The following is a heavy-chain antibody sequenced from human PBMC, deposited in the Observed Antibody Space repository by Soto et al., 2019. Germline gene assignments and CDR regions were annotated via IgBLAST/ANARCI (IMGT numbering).Heavy chain of an antibody. CDR2: ISYDGSNK. CDR3: AKERGAATYSYYGMDV. CDR1: GFTFSSYG. J-gene: IGHJ6*02. V-gene: IGHV3-30*18. Sequence: QVKLVESGGGVVQPGRSLRLSCAASGFTFSSYGMPWVRQAPGKGLEWVAIISYDGSNKYYADSAKGRFTISRDNSMNALYLQMNSLRAEDTAVYYCAKERGAATYSYYGMDVGGQGTTVTVSS. D-gene: IGHD2-15*01.